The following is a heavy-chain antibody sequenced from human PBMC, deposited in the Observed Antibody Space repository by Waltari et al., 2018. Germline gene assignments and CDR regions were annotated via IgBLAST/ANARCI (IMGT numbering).Heavy chain of an antibody. CDR3: ARDPGYNWFDP. CDR1: GYSISSGYY. CDR2: IYHSGST. J-gene: IGHJ5*02. Sequence: QVQLQESGPGLVKPSETLSLTCAVSGYSISSGYYWGWIRQPPGKGLEWIGSIYHSGSTYYNPSLKSRVTISVDTSKNQFSLKLSSVTAADTAVYYCARDPGYNWFDPWGQGTLVTVSS. V-gene: IGHV4-38-2*02.